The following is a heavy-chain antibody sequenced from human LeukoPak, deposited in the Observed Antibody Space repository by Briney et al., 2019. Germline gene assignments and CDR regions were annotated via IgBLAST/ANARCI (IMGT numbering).Heavy chain of an antibody. V-gene: IGHV3-66*01. CDR1: GFTVSSNY. CDR3: ARGKGSSSPYYFDY. Sequence: PGGSLRLSCAASGFTVSSNYMSWVRQAPGKGLKWVSIIYSGDNTYYADSVKGRFTISRDNSKNTLYLQMSSLRAEDTAVYYCARGKGSSSPYYFDYWGQGTLVTVSS. D-gene: IGHD6-6*01. CDR2: IYSGDNT. J-gene: IGHJ4*02.